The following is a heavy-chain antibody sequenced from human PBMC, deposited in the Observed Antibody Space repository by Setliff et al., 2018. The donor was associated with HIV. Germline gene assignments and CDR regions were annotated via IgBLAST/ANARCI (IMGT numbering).Heavy chain of an antibody. Sequence: GGSLRLSCAGSDSGDSGFIFSDYFMTWVRQAPGKGLEWVAAVSYDGTKTYYADSVKGRFTLSRDNSKDTAFLQMNSLTVEDTAVYYCARDPRVDAFDIWGRGTVVTVSS. CDR1: GFIFSDYF. V-gene: IGHV3-30*03. CDR3: ARDPRVDAFDI. CDR2: VSYDGTKT. J-gene: IGHJ3*02.